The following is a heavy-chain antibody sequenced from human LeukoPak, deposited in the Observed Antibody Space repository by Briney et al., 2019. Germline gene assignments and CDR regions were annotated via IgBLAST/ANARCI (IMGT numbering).Heavy chain of an antibody. Sequence: GGSLRLSCAASGFTVSSNYVSWVRQAPGKGLEWVAVISYDGSNKYYADSVKGRFTISRDNSKNTLYLQMNSLRAEDTAVYYCARVQLEQYYYYGMDVWGKGTTVTVSS. CDR2: ISYDGSNK. V-gene: IGHV3-30*03. CDR3: ARVQLEQYYYYGMDV. CDR1: GFTVSSNY. D-gene: IGHD1/OR15-1a*01. J-gene: IGHJ6*04.